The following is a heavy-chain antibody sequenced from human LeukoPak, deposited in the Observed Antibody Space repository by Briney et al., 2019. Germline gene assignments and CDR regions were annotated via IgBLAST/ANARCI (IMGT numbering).Heavy chain of an antibody. J-gene: IGHJ4*02. V-gene: IGHV1-2*04. CDR2: INPNSGGT. CDR1: GYTFTGYY. CDR3: ARGGLLWFGEFGDY. D-gene: IGHD3-10*01. Sequence: ASVEVSCKASGYTFTGYYMHWVRQAPGQGLEWMGWINPNSGGTNYAQKFQGWVTMPRDTSISTAYMELSRLRSDDTAVYYCARGGLLWFGEFGDYWGQGTLVTVSS.